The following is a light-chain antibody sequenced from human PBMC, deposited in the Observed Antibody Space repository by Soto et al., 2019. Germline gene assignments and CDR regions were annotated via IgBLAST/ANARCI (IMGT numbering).Light chain of an antibody. CDR1: QSVSSSY. V-gene: IGKV3D-20*02. J-gene: IGKJ1*01. CDR3: QQRRSWPRA. CDR2: DAT. Sequence: EIVLTQSPGTLSLSPGEIATLSCSASQSVSSSYLAWYQQKPGQAPRLLIYDATNRATGIPARFNGSGSGTDFTLTISSLEPEDFAVYYCQQRRSWPRAFGQGTKVDIK.